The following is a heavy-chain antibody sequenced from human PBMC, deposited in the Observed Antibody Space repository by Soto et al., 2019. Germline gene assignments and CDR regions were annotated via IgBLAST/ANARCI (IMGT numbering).Heavy chain of an antibody. V-gene: IGHV1-58*01. D-gene: IGHD3-9*01. CDR2: IVVGTGNT. J-gene: IGHJ6*03. CDR3: ARVPTYYDILTGYYTRGYYYYYMDV. CDR1: GFTFSSSA. Sequence: VKVSCKASGFTFSSSALQWVRQARGQRLEWIGWIVVGTGNTNYAQKLQGRVTMTTDTSTSTAYMELRSLRSDDTAVYYCARVPTYYDILTGYYTRGYYYYYMDVWGKGTTVTVSS.